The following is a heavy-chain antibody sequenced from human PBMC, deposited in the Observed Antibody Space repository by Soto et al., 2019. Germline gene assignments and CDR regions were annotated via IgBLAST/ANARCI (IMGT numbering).Heavy chain of an antibody. Sequence: QVQLVQSGAEAKKPGASVKVSCKASGYTFTSYGISWVRQAPGQGLEWMGWISAYNGNTNYAQKLQGRVTMTKDTSTSTAYMELRSRRSDATSVYFCGREVGDLWGGYYGMDFWGKGTTVTVSS. V-gene: IGHV1-18*04. CDR3: GREVGDLWGGYYGMDF. CDR1: GYTFTSYG. D-gene: IGHD3-3*01. J-gene: IGHJ6*04. CDR2: ISAYNGNT.